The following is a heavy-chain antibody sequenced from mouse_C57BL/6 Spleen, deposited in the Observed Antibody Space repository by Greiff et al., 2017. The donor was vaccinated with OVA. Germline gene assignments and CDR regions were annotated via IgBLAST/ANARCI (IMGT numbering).Heavy chain of an antibody. Sequence: QVQLQQSGAELMKPGASVKLSCKATGYTFTGYWIEWVKQRPGHGLEWLGEILPGSGSTNYTEKFKGKATFTADTSSNTAYMQLSSLTTEDSAIYYCARQGYDGAWFAYWGQGTLVTVSA. CDR2: ILPGSGST. CDR3: ARQGYDGAWFAY. D-gene: IGHD2-2*01. J-gene: IGHJ3*01. V-gene: IGHV1-9*01. CDR1: GYTFTGYW.